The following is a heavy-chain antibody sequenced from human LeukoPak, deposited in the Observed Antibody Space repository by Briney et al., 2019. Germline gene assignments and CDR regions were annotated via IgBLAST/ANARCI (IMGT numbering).Heavy chain of an antibody. CDR1: GDSISNYY. D-gene: IGHD3-22*01. J-gene: IGHJ4*02. CDR3: ARGRRRPRPNYYDSSGYVDY. Sequence: SETLSLTCTVSGDSISNYYWSWIRQSPGKGLEWIGYIYPSGSTNYNPSLKSRVTISVDTSKNQFSLKLSSVTAADTAVYYCARGRRRPRPNYYDSSGYVDYWGQGTLVTVSS. CDR2: IYPSGST. V-gene: IGHV4-4*09.